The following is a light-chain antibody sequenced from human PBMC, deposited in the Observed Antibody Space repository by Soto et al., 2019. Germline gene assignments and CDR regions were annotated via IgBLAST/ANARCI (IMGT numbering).Light chain of an antibody. CDR1: DSNIGSNP. CDR3: ASWDDSLRGVL. CDR2: TND. J-gene: IGLJ2*01. V-gene: IGLV1-47*01. Sequence: QSVLTQPPSASGTPGQRVTISCSGGDSNIGSNPVYWYQQLPGTAPKLVIHTNDQRPSGVPDRFSGSKSGTSATLAISGPRSEDEADYYCASWDDSLRGVLFGGGTQLTVL.